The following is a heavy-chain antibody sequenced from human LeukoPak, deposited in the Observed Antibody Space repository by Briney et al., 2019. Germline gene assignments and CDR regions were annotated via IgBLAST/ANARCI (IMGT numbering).Heavy chain of an antibody. CDR3: ARSYDFWSGYYPWYFDY. CDR2: IKQDGSEK. D-gene: IGHD3-3*01. Sequence: PGRSLRLSCAASGFTFSSYGMHWVRQAPGKGLEWVANIKQDGSEKYYVDSVKGRFTISRDNAKNSLYLQMNSLRAGDTAVYYCARSYDFWSGYYPWYFDYWGQGTLVTVSS. V-gene: IGHV3-7*01. J-gene: IGHJ4*02. CDR1: GFTFSSYG.